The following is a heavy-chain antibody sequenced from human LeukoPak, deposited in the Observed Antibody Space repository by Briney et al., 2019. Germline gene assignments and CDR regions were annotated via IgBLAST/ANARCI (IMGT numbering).Heavy chain of an antibody. V-gene: IGHV3-7*01. CDR2: IKHDGSDK. CDR3: ATICSTSCYGYYMDV. Sequence: GGSLRLSCAASGFLLSSYWMSWVRQAPGKGLEWVANIKHDGSDKYYVDSVTGRFTISRDNAKNSLSLQMNSLRVEDTAVYYCATICSTSCYGYYMDVWGKGTTVTVSS. D-gene: IGHD2-2*01. J-gene: IGHJ6*03. CDR1: GFLLSSYW.